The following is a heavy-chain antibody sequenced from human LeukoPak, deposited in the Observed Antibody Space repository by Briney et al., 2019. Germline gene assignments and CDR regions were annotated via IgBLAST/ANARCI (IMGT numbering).Heavy chain of an antibody. D-gene: IGHD7-27*01. J-gene: IGHJ3*02. CDR2: ISAYNGNT. Sequence: EVSVKVSCKASGYTFTSYGISWVRQAPGQGLEWMGWISAYNGNTNYAQKLQGRVTMTTDTSTSTAYMELRSLRSDDTAVYYCARGDGRNWGYRDHAFDIWGQGTMVTVSS. CDR1: GYTFTSYG. CDR3: ARGDGRNWGYRDHAFDI. V-gene: IGHV1-18*01.